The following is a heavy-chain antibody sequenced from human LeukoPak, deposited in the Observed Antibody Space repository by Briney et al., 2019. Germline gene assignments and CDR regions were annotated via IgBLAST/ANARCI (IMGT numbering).Heavy chain of an antibody. Sequence: PSQTLSLTCTVSGGSISSGGYYWRWIRQHPGKGLEWIGYIYYSGSTYYNPSLKSRVTISVDTSENQFSLKLSSVTAADTAVYYCARADTAYGDYDYWGQRTLVTVSS. CDR1: GGSISSGGYY. CDR3: ARADTAYGDYDY. D-gene: IGHD4-17*01. CDR2: IYYSGST. V-gene: IGHV4-31*03. J-gene: IGHJ4*02.